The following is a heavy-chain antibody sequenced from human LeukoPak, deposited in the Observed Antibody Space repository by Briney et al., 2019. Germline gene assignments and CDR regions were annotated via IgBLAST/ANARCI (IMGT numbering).Heavy chain of an antibody. J-gene: IGHJ3*02. V-gene: IGHV4-34*01. CDR2: INHSGST. D-gene: IGHD5-18*01. Sequence: SETLSLTCAVYRGSFSGYYWSWIRRTPGKGLEWIGEINHSGSTNHNPSLKSRVTISVDKSKNQFSLKLSSVTAADTAVYYCARGRVPMVTSAFDIWGQGTMVTVSS. CDR1: RGSFSGYY. CDR3: ARGRVPMVTSAFDI.